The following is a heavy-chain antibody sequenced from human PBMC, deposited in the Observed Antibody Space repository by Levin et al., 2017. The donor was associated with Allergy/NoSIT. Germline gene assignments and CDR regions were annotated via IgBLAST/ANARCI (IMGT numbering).Heavy chain of an antibody. D-gene: IGHD2-21*02. CDR3: ARDHIVVVTAIPWYFDL. V-gene: IGHV3-48*02. CDR1: GFTFSSYS. Sequence: PSETLSLTCAASGFTFSSYSMNWVRQAPGKGLEWVSYISSSSSTIYYADSVKGRFTISRDNAKNSLYLQMNSLRDEDTAVYYCARDHIVVVTAIPWYFDLWGRGTLVTVSS. CDR2: ISSSSSTI. J-gene: IGHJ2*01.